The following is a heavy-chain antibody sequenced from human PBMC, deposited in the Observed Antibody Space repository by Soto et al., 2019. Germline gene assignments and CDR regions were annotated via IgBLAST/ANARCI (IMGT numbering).Heavy chain of an antibody. CDR3: ARVIAAAAAFDY. D-gene: IGHD6-13*01. Sequence: QVQLVQSGAEVKKPGASVKVSCKASSYTFASYGISWVRQAPGQGLEWMGWISAYNGNANSAQKLQGRVTMTTDTSTSTGYMELRSLRSADTAVYYCARVIAAAAAFDYWGQGTLVTVSS. CDR1: SYTFASYG. CDR2: ISAYNGNA. V-gene: IGHV1-18*01. J-gene: IGHJ4*02.